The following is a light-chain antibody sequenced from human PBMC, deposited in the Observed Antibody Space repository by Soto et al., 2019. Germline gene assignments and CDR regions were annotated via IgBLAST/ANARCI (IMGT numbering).Light chain of an antibody. CDR1: SSDVGGYNY. Sequence: QSALTQPASVSGSPGQSITISCTGTSSDVGGYNYVSWYQQYPGKAPKVMIYEVSKRPSGVSNRFSGSKSGSTASLTISGLQAEDEAHYYCNSYTIPSTVFGGGTKVTVL. CDR3: NSYTIPSTV. V-gene: IGLV2-14*01. CDR2: EVS. J-gene: IGLJ2*01.